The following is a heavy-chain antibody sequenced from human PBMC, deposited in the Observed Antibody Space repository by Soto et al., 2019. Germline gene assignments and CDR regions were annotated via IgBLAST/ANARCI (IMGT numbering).Heavy chain of an antibody. CDR2: ISDSGST. Sequence: QVQLQESGPGLVKPSETLSLTCTVSGGSISSYYWSWIRQSPGKGLEWIGDISDSGSTGYNPSLKSRITISVDMSKNQFSLKMSSVTAADTAVYYCARVGGSRTTGFDHWGQGTLVTVSS. J-gene: IGHJ4*02. CDR3: ARVGGSRTTGFDH. D-gene: IGHD1-1*01. V-gene: IGHV4-59*01. CDR1: GGSISSYY.